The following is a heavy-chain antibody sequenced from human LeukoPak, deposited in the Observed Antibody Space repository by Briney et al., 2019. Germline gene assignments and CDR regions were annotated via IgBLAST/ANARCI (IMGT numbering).Heavy chain of an antibody. CDR1: GYTFTSYY. D-gene: IGHD3-22*01. CDR2: INPSGGTT. CDR3: AREFGGNGYYYDSSGIDY. J-gene: IGHJ4*02. V-gene: IGHV1-46*01. Sequence: ASVKVSCKASGYTFTSYYIHWVRQAPGQGLEWMGVINPSGGTTGYTQKFQGRVTMTRDTSTSTVYIELSSLRSEDTAVYYCAREFGGNGYYYDSSGIDYWGQGTLVTVSS.